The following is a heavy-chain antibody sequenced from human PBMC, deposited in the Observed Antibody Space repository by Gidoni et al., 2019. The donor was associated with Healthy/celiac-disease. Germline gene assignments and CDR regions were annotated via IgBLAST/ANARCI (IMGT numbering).Heavy chain of an antibody. D-gene: IGHD6-6*01. CDR1: GGSFSGYY. Sequence: QVQLQQWGAGLLQPSETLSLTCAVYGGSFSGYYWSWIRQPPGKGLEWMGEINNSGSTNYNQSLKSRVTRSGDTSKNQFALKLSSVTAADTAVYYCARAIAARPNWFDTWGQGTLVTVSS. CDR3: ARAIAARPNWFDT. J-gene: IGHJ5*02. V-gene: IGHV4-34*01. CDR2: INNSGST.